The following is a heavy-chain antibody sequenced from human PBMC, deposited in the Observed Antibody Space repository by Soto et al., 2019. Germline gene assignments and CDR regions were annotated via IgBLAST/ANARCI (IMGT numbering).Heavy chain of an antibody. CDR1: GASVSNEIYY. CDR3: ARGRDDNYYGMDV. J-gene: IGHJ6*01. V-gene: IGHV4-61*01. Sequence: SETLSLTCTVSGASVSNEIYYWNWIGQPPGKGLEWIGYIYYSGSTNYKSSLKTRVTLSLDTSKNQFSLNLISVTAADTAVYYCARGRDDNYYGMDVWSQGTTVTVSS. D-gene: IGHD1-1*01. CDR2: IYYSGST.